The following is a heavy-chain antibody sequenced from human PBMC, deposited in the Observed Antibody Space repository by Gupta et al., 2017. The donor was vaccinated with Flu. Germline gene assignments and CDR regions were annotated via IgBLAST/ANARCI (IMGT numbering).Heavy chain of an antibody. D-gene: IGHD3-22*01. CDR3: ARNRRSGSGYYLDY. V-gene: IGHV4-59*08. CDR2: IYYSGST. J-gene: IGHJ4*02. CDR1: GGSISSYY. Sequence: QVQLQESGPGLVKPSETLSLTCTVSGGSISSYYWSWIRQPPGKGLEWIGYIYYSGSTNYNRSLKSRVTISVDTSKNQFSLKLSSVTAADTAVYYCARNRRSGSGYYLDYWGQGTLVTVSS.